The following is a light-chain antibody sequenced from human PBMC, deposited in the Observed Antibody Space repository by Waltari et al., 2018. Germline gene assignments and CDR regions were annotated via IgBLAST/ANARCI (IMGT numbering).Light chain of an antibody. V-gene: IGLV2-23*01. Sequence: QSALTQPASVSGSPGQSITISCTGTSSDVGSYNLVSCYQQHPGKAPKLMIYEGSKLPSRVSNRFPDSKSGNTASLTISGLQAEDVADYYCCSYAGSSTWVFGGGTKLTVL. CDR2: EGS. CDR3: CSYAGSSTWV. CDR1: SSDVGSYNL. J-gene: IGLJ3*02.